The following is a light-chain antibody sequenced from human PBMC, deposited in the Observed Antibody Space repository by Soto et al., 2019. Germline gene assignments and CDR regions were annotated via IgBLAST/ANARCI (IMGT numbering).Light chain of an antibody. CDR1: QDINKN. CDR2: DAS. Sequence: DIQMTQSPSSLSASVGDRFTITCLASQDINKNLIWYQQKPGKAPKLLIYDASDLETGVPSRFSGSGSGTGFTFTISSLQPEDFATYYCQQYESLPLTFGQGTRLEIK. J-gene: IGKJ5*01. V-gene: IGKV1-33*01. CDR3: QQYESLPLT.